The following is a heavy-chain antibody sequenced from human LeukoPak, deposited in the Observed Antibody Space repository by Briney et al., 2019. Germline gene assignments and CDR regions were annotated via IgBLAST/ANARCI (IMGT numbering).Heavy chain of an antibody. V-gene: IGHV3-53*05. CDR2: IYSGGTT. Sequence: GGSLRLSCAASGFSVSSNYMSWVRQAPGKGLEWVSVIYSGGTTYYADSVKGRFTISRDNSKNTLYLQMNSLRAEDTAVYYCAKDPAYSTGYWGQGTLVTVSS. CDR3: AKDPAYSTGY. J-gene: IGHJ4*02. D-gene: IGHD2-21*01. CDR1: GFSVSSNY.